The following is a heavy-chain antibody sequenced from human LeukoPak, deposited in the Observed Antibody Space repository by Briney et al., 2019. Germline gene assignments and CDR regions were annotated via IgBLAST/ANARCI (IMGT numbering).Heavy chain of an antibody. CDR1: GYTFTSYG. D-gene: IGHD3-22*01. Sequence: GASVKVSCKASGYTFTSYGISWVRQAPGQGLEWMGWLSAYNGNTNYAQKLQGRVTMTTDTSTSTAYMELRSLRSDDTAVYYCARLDDSSGYYSYFDYWGQGTLVTVSS. J-gene: IGHJ4*02. V-gene: IGHV1-18*01. CDR2: LSAYNGNT. CDR3: ARLDDSSGYYSYFDY.